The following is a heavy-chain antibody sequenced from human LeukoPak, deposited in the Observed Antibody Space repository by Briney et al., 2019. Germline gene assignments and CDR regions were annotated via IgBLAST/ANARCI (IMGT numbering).Heavy chain of an antibody. CDR3: ARGSVRGEFDP. D-gene: IGHD3-10*01. J-gene: IGHJ5*02. CDR2: IYYTGST. V-gene: IGHV4-61*05. Sequence: PSETLSLTCTVSGGSISSSSYYWGWIRQPPGNGLEWIGYIYYTGSTDYNPSLKSRVTMSVDTSKNQFSLKLSSVTAADTAVYSCARGSVRGEFDPWGQGTLVTVSS. CDR1: GGSISSSSYY.